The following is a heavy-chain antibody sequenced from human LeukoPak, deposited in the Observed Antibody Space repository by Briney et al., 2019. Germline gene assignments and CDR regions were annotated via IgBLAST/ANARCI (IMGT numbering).Heavy chain of an antibody. J-gene: IGHJ6*03. CDR1: GGSFSGYY. CDR2: INHSGST. V-gene: IGHV4-34*01. CDR3: ARRSSCSGGSCCLTDYYYYYYMDV. Sequence: SEALSLTCAVYGGSFSGYYWSWIRQPPGKGLEWIGEINHSGSTNYNPSLKSRVTISVDTSKNQFSLKLSSVTAADTAVYYCARRSSCSGGSCCLTDYYYYYYMDVWGKGTTVTISS. D-gene: IGHD2-15*01.